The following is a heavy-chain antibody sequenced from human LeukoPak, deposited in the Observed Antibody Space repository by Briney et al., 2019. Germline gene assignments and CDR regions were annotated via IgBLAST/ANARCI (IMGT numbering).Heavy chain of an antibody. J-gene: IGHJ3*02. V-gene: IGHV5-51*01. CDR3: ARLDYYDSSGYPGAFDI. D-gene: IGHD3-22*01. Sequence: GESLKISCTGSGYSFTSYWIGWVRQMPGKGLEWMGIIYPGDSDTRYSPSFQGQVTISADKSISTAYLQWSSLKASDTAMYYCARLDYYDSSGYPGAFDIWGQGTMVTVSS. CDR1: GYSFTSYW. CDR2: IYPGDSDT.